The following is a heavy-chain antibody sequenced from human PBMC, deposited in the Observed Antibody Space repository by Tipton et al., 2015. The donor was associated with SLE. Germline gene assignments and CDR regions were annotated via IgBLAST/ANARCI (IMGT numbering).Heavy chain of an antibody. Sequence: QLVQSGGGVVQPGGSLRLSCAASEFNFGNYWMHWVRQAPGKGLVWVSRINEDGRITSYADSVKGRFTISRDNARNTLYLQMNSLRAEDTALYYCLRGGGDGSAWFGSVPFDLWGQGTMVTVSS. CDR2: INEDGRIT. J-gene: IGHJ3*01. V-gene: IGHV3-74*02. D-gene: IGHD6-19*01. CDR1: EFNFGNYW. CDR3: LRGGGDGSAWFGSVPFDL.